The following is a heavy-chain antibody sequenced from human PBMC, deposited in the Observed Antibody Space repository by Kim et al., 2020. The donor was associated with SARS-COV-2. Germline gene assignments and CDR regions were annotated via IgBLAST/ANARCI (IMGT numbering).Heavy chain of an antibody. CDR1: GYTFTGYY. V-gene: IGHV1-2*06. J-gene: IGHJ4*02. D-gene: IGHD3-22*01. Sequence: ASVKVSCKASGYTFTGYYMHWVRQAPGQGLEWMGRINPNSGGTNYAQKFQGRVTMTRDTSISTAYMELSRLRSDDTAVYYCARPNYYDSSGYGFWGQGTLVTVSS. CDR2: INPNSGGT. CDR3: ARPNYYDSSGYGF.